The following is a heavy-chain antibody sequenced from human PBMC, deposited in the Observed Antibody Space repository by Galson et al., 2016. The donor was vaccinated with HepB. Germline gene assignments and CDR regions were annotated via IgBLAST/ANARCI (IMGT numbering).Heavy chain of an antibody. CDR1: GYTFSRFG. CDR3: ARDGPRMFGMVSPYYAMDV. Sequence: SVKVSCKASGYTFSRFGIHWVRQAPGQRLEWMGWIHAGDGYPKYSQKFEDRLTITRDTSASTAYMELSSLRDEDTAVYYCARDGPRMFGMVSPYYAMDVWGQGTTVTVSS. J-gene: IGHJ6*02. V-gene: IGHV1-3*01. CDR2: IHAGDGYP. D-gene: IGHD3-3*01.